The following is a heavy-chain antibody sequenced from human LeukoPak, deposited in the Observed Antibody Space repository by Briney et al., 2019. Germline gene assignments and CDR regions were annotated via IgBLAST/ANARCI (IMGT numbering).Heavy chain of an antibody. CDR2: MNPNSGNT. Sequence: GASVKVSXKASGYTFTSYDINWVRQATGQGLEWMGWMNPNSGNTGYAQKFQGRVTMTRNTSISRAYMELSSLRSEDTAVYYCARGIGSTTVTTLEYYFDYWGQGTLVTVSS. J-gene: IGHJ4*02. V-gene: IGHV1-8*01. CDR1: GYTFTSYD. D-gene: IGHD4-17*01. CDR3: ARGIGSTTVTTLEYYFDY.